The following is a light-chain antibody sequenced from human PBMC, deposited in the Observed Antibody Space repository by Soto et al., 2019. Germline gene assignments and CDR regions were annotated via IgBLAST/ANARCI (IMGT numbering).Light chain of an antibody. J-gene: IGKJ4*01. CDR3: QQYTKWPLT. Sequence: EIVMTQSPATLSVSPGEKATLSCRASQSVYNNLAWYQQKPCQAPRLLIYFASTRATGIPARFSGSGSGTEFSLTISSLQSEDFALYYCQQYTKWPLTFGGGTKVETK. V-gene: IGKV3-15*01. CDR2: FAS. CDR1: QSVYNN.